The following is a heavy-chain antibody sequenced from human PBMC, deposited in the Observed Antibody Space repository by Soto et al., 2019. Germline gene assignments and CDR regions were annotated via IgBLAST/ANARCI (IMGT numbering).Heavy chain of an antibody. V-gene: IGHV3-23*01. J-gene: IGHJ4*02. CDR3: AKCGIWGVTWGYTNY. Sequence: EVQLLESGGGLVQPGGSLRLSCVTSGFTFSSYAMSWVRQAPGKGLEWVSGISGSGDNTYYADSVKGRFTISRDNSKNTLYLQMDGLRAGDTAVYYCAKCGIWGVTWGYTNYGGQGTLVTVSS. D-gene: IGHD3-10*01. CDR2: ISGSGDNT. CDR1: GFTFSSYA.